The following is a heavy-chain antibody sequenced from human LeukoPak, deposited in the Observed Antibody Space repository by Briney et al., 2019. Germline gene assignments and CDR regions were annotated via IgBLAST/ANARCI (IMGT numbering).Heavy chain of an antibody. J-gene: IGHJ6*03. Sequence: PSETLSLTCTVSGGSISSYYWSWIRQPPGKGLEWIGYIYYSGSTNYNPSLKSRVTISVDTSKNQFSLKLSSVTAADTAVYYCAYSGYGGGYYYYMDVWGKGTTVTVSS. CDR1: GGSISSYY. CDR2: IYYSGST. D-gene: IGHD5-12*01. V-gene: IGHV4-59*01. CDR3: AYSGYGGGYYYYMDV.